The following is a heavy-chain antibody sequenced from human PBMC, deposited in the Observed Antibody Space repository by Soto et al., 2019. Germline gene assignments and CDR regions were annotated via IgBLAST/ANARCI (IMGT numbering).Heavy chain of an antibody. J-gene: IGHJ4*02. V-gene: IGHV4-39*01. Sequence: SETLSLTCTVSGGSISSSSYYWGWIRQPPGKGLEWIGSIYYSGSTYYNPSLKSRVTISVDTSKNQFSLKLSSVTAADTAVYYCARYDYGDYGNDYWGQGTLVTVSS. CDR3: ARYDYGDYGNDY. CDR2: IYYSGST. CDR1: GGSISSSSYY. D-gene: IGHD4-17*01.